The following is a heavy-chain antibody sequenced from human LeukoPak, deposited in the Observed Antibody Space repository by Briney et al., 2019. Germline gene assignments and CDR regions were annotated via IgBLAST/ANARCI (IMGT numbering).Heavy chain of an antibody. D-gene: IGHD4-17*01. Sequence: QTGGSLRLSCTASGFTFGDYAMSWFRQAPGKGLEWVGFIRSKAYGGTIEYAASVKGRFTISRDDSKSIAYLQMNSLKTEDTAVYYCTPDYGDYVVHYWGQGTLVTVSS. CDR2: IRSKAYGGTI. CDR1: GFTFGDYA. V-gene: IGHV3-49*03. J-gene: IGHJ4*02. CDR3: TPDYGDYVVHY.